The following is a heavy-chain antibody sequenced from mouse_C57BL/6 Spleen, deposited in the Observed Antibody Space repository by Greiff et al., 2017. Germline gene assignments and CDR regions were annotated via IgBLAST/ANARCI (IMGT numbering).Heavy chain of an antibody. Sequence: QVQLQQPGAELVMPGASVKLSCKASGYTFTSYWMHWVKQRPGQGLEWIGEIDPSASYTNYNQKFKGKSTLTVDKSSSTAYMQLSRLTSEDSAVYYCARRGLYGNALRYFDYWGQGTTLTVAS. CDR1: GYTFTSYW. D-gene: IGHD2-1*01. J-gene: IGHJ2*01. CDR3: ARRGLYGNALRYFDY. V-gene: IGHV1-69*01. CDR2: IDPSASYT.